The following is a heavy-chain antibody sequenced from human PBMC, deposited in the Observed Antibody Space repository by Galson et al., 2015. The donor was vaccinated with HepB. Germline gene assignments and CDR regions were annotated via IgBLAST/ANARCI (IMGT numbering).Heavy chain of an antibody. J-gene: IGHJ4*02. CDR1: GFTVSSNY. Sequence: SLRLSCAASGFTVSSNYMSWVRQAPGKGLEWVSVIYSGGSTYYADSVKGRFTISRDNSKNTLYLQMNSLRAEDTAVYYCAREARIVGATRGIFDYWGQGTLVTVSS. CDR2: IYSGGST. CDR3: AREARIVGATRGIFDY. V-gene: IGHV3-66*01. D-gene: IGHD1-26*01.